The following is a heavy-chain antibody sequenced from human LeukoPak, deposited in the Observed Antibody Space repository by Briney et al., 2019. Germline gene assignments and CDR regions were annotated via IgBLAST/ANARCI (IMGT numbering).Heavy chain of an antibody. CDR2: ISNNGGYT. Sequence: GGSLRLSCAASGFTFSSSAMSWVRQAPGKGLEWVSAISNNGGYTYYADSVQGRFTISRDNSKSTLCLQMNSLRAEDTAVYYCASMGYYYDSSGYYRYWGQGTLVTVSS. CDR1: GFTFSSSA. D-gene: IGHD3-22*01. CDR3: ASMGYYYDSSGYYRY. V-gene: IGHV3-23*01. J-gene: IGHJ4*02.